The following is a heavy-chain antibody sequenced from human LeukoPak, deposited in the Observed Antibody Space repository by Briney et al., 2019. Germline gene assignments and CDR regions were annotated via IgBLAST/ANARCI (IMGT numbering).Heavy chain of an antibody. CDR2: ISWNSERI. CDR1: GFIFADYA. Sequence: PGGSLRLSCAASGFIFADYAMHWVRQAPGKGLEWVSGISWNSERIEYADSVKGRFTISRDNAKNSLYLQMNSLRTEDTALYYCAKAMGGYCSGGSCFTLYYALGVWGQGTTVTVSS. CDR3: AKAMGGYCSGGSCFTLYYALGV. D-gene: IGHD2-15*01. V-gene: IGHV3-9*01. J-gene: IGHJ6*02.